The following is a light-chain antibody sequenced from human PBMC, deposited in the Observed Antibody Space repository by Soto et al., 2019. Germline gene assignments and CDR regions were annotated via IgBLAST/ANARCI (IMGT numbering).Light chain of an antibody. J-gene: IGKJ1*01. CDR1: PGISSY. CDR3: QQYYSYPRT. Sequence: ALRLTQSPSSFSASTGDKVTITFRASPGISSYLAWYQQKPGQAPKLLIYAASTLQSGVPSRFSSSGSGTDFTLTISCLQSEDFATYYCQQYYSYPRTFGQGTKV. CDR2: AAS. V-gene: IGKV1-8*01.